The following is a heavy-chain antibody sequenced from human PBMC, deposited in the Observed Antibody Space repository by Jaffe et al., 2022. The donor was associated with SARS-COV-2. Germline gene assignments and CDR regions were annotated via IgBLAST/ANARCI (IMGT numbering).Heavy chain of an antibody. J-gene: IGHJ4*02. CDR1: GYTFTGYY. Sequence: QVQLVQSGAEVKKPGASVKVSCKASGYTFTGYYMHWVRQAPGQGLEWMGRINPNSGGTNYAQKFQGRVTMTRDTSISTAYMELSRLRSDDTAVYYCAKTGGYSYGSGPFDYWGQGTLVTVSS. V-gene: IGHV1-2*06. CDR3: AKTGGYSYGSGPFDY. D-gene: IGHD5-18*01. CDR2: INPNSGGT.